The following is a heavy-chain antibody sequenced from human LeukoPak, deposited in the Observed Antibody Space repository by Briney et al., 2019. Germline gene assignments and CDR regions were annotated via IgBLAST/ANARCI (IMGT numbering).Heavy chain of an antibody. V-gene: IGHV4-4*07. CDR1: GGSISSYY. CDR3: ARVYYDSSGYWRADTWDAFDI. CDR2: IYTSGST. J-gene: IGHJ3*02. D-gene: IGHD3-22*01. Sequence: SETLSLTCTVSGGSISSYYWSWIRQPAGKGLEWIGRIYTSGSTNYNPSLKSRVTMSVDTSKNQFSLKLSFVTGADTAVYYCARVYYDSSGYWRADTWDAFDIWGQGTMVTVSS.